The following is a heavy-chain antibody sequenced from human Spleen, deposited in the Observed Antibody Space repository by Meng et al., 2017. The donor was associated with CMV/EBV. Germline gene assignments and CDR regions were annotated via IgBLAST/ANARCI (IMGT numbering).Heavy chain of an antibody. J-gene: IGHJ5*02. CDR3: ARDNWSGYYAPNWFDP. V-gene: IGHV3-21*01. D-gene: IGHD3-3*01. CDR1: GFTVSSNY. Sequence: GESLKISCAASGFTVSSNYMSWVRQAPGKGLEWVSSISSSSSYIYYADSVKGRFTISRDNAKNSLYLQMNSLRAEDTAVYYCARDNWSGYYAPNWFDPWGQGTLVTVSS. CDR2: ISSSSSYI.